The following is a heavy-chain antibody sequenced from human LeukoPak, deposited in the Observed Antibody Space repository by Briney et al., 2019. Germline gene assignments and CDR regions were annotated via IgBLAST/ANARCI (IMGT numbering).Heavy chain of an antibody. CDR3: ARDRQFRGYCSSTSCTGGYYYGMDV. D-gene: IGHD2-2*01. J-gene: IGHJ6*02. CDR1: GFTVSSNY. CDR2: IYSGGST. V-gene: IGHV3-66*01. Sequence: GGSLRLSCAASGFTVSSNYMSWVRQAPGKGLEWVSVIYSGGSTYYADSVKGRFTISRDNSKNTLYLQMNSLRAEDTAVYYCARDRQFRGYCSSTSCTGGYYYGMDVWGQGTTVTVSS.